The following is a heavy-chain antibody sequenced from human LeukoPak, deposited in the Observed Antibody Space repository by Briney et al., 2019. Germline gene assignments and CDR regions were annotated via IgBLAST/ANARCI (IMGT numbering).Heavy chain of an antibody. CDR3: AKDPIVFNSGNYYLGTFDI. CDR2: ISSSGGT. Sequence: GGSLRLSCAASGFTFSSYAMSWVRQAPGKGPEWVSAISSSGGTYYGDSVQGRFTISRDNSKNTLYLQMNSLRAEDTAVYYCAKDPIVFNSGNYYLGTFDIWGQGTMVIVSS. CDR1: GFTFSSYA. V-gene: IGHV3-23*01. D-gene: IGHD1-26*01. J-gene: IGHJ3*02.